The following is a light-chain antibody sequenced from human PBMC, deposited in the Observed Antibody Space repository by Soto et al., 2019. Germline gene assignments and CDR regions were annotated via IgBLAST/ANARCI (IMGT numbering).Light chain of an antibody. CDR3: AAWDDSLSGVV. J-gene: IGLJ2*01. CDR1: SPNIGSNY. Sequence: QSVLTQAPSASGTPGQRVPISCSGSSPNIGSNYVYWYQQLPGTAPKLLIYRNNQRPSGVPDRFSGSKSGTSASLAISGLRSEAEADYYCAAWDDSLSGVVFGGGTKVTVL. CDR2: RNN. V-gene: IGLV1-47*01.